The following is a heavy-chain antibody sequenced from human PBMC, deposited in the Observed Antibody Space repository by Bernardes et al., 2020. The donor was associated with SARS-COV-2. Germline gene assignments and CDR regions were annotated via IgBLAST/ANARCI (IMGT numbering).Heavy chain of an antibody. D-gene: IGHD6-13*01. J-gene: IGHJ4*02. CDR3: ARDSTRYSGSGDGGKCDY. Sequence: GGSLRLSCAASGFSFSSFPMHWVRQAPGKGLEWVAAISYDGNNKYYADSVKGRFTISRDNSKNTLYLQMNSLRADDRAVYYCARDSTRYSGSGDGGKCDYWGQGTLVTVSS. CDR2: ISYDGNNK. CDR1: GFSFSSFP. V-gene: IGHV3-30-3*01.